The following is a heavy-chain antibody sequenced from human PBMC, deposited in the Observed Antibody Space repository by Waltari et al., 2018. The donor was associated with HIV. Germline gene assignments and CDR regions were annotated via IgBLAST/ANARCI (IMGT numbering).Heavy chain of an antibody. D-gene: IGHD6-19*01. CDR2: IRTKSNNDAK. J-gene: IGHJ4*02. Sequence: EVQLVESGGGLVQPGGSLKLSCAASGFTFSGSAVHWVRQPSGKGLEWVGRIRTKSNNDAKEDAASVKGRFSISRDDSKNTAFLQMNSLKTEDTAVYYCTSWDSSGWKANFWGQGTLVTVSS. CDR3: TSWDSSGWKANF. V-gene: IGHV3-73*02. CDR1: GFTFSGSA.